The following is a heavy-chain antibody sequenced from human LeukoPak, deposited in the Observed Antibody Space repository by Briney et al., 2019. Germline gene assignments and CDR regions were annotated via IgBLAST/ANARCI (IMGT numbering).Heavy chain of an antibody. J-gene: IGHJ4*02. V-gene: IGHV5-51*01. D-gene: IGHD5-24*01. Sequence: GESLKISCEGCGYSFTSYWIGRVRQMPGKGLAWMWIIYPGDSDTSYRPSFQGQVTISADKSISTAYLQWSSLKASDTAMYYCARSRDAEMAIDYWGQGTLVTVSP. CDR2: IYPGDSDT. CDR3: ARSRDAEMAIDY. CDR1: GYSFTSYW.